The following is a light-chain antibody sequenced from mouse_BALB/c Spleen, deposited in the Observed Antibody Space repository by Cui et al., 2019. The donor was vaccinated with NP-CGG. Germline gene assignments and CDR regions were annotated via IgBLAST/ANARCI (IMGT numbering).Light chain of an antibody. CDR3: ALWYSNHWV. V-gene: IGLV1*01. J-gene: IGLJ1*01. CDR1: TGAVTTSNY. Sequence: QALLTQEFALTTSPGETVTLTCRSSTGAVTTSNYANWVQEKPDHLFTGLIGGTNNQAPGVPARFSGSLIGDKAALTITGAQTEDEAIYFCALWYSNHWVFGGGTKLTVL. CDR2: GTN.